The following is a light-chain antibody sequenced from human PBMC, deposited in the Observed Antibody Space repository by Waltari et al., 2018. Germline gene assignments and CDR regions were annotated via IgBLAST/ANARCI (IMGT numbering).Light chain of an antibody. CDR1: SSAVGGYNF. V-gene: IGLV2-14*01. CDR2: DVT. J-gene: IGLJ2*01. Sequence: QSALAQPASVSGSPGQPITIPCTGTSSAVGGYNFVSWYQQPPGKAPKLMIYDVTRWPSGVSDRFSGSKSGNTASLTISGLQAEDEADYYCTSYTSTNTVVFGGGTKVTVL. CDR3: TSYTSTNTVV.